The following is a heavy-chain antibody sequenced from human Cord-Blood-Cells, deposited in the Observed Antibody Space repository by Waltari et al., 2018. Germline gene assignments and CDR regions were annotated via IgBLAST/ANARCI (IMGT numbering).Heavy chain of an antibody. CDR1: GFTFSSYW. CDR2: IKQDGSEK. Sequence: EVQLVESGGGLVQPGGSLRLSCAASGFTFSSYWMSWVRQAPGKGLEWVANIKQDGSEKYYVDSVKGRFPLSRDNAKNSLYLQMNSLRAEDTAVYYCARGMTPSGYDFWSGYYDYWGQGTLVTVSS. V-gene: IGHV3-7*01. CDR3: ARGMTPSGYDFWSGYYDY. J-gene: IGHJ4*02. D-gene: IGHD3-3*01.